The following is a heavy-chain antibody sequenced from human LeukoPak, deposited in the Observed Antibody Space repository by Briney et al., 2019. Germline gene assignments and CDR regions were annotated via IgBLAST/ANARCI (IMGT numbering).Heavy chain of an antibody. V-gene: IGHV3-23*01. J-gene: IGHJ4*02. CDR3: AKAQIPITMVRGVSFDY. CDR1: GFTFSSYA. Sequence: GGSLRPSGAASGFTFSSYAMSWAPQAPGKGLKWVSAISGSGGSTYYADSVKGRFTISRDNSKNTLYLQMNSLRAEDTAVYYCAKAQIPITMVRGVSFDYWGQGTLVTVSS. D-gene: IGHD3-10*01. CDR2: ISGSGGST.